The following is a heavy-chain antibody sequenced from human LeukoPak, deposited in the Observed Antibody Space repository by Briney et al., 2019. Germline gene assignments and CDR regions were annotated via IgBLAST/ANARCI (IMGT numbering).Heavy chain of an antibody. CDR3: AKSACSSTSCYAAFDI. CDR1: GFTLSSYA. V-gene: IGHV3-23*01. D-gene: IGHD2-2*01. Sequence: GGSLRLSCAASGFTLSSYAMSWVRQTPEKWLEWVSTVSGTSGNTYYADSVKGRFTISRDNSKNTLYLQVNSLRAEDTAVYYCAKSACSSTSCYAAFDIWGQGTMVSVSS. J-gene: IGHJ3*02. CDR2: VSGTSGNT.